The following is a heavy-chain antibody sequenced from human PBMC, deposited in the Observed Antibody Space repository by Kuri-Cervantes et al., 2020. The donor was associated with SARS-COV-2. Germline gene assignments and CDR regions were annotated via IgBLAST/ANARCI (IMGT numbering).Heavy chain of an antibody. D-gene: IGHD3-3*01. CDR1: GFTFSSYW. CDR3: AKDFWSGYYYFDY. J-gene: IGHJ4*02. CDR2: IKQDGSNK. V-gene: IGHV3-7*01. Sequence: GGSLRLSCAASGFTFSSYWMGWVRQAPGKGLEWVANIKQDGSNKYYADSVKGRFTITRNNSKNTLYLQMNSLRAEDTAVYYCAKDFWSGYYYFDYWGQGTLVTVSS.